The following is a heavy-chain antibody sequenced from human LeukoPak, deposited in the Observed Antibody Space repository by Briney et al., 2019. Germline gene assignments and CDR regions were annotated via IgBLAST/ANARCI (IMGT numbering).Heavy chain of an antibody. V-gene: IGHV4-39*01. CDR2: IYYSGST. J-gene: IGHJ3*02. CDR1: GGSISSSSYY. Sequence: SETLSRTCTVSGGSISSSSYYWGWIRQPPGKGLEWIGSIYYSGSTYYNPSLKSRVTISVDTSKNQFSLKLSSVTAADTAVYYCARHSPTTYYYDSTWGAFDIWGQGTMVTVSS. D-gene: IGHD3-22*01. CDR3: ARHSPTTYYYDSTWGAFDI.